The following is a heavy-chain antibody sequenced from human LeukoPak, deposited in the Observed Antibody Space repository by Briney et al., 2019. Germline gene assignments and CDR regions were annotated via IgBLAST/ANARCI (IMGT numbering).Heavy chain of an antibody. J-gene: IGHJ5*02. D-gene: IGHD2-8*01. CDR2: IDPNSGGT. CDR1: GYTFTDYY. Sequence: ASVKVSCKASGYTFTDYYMHWVRQAPGQGLEWVGWIDPNSGGTNYAQKFQGRVTMISDTSISTAYMELSGLTSDDTAVYYCARDGAMLNPQIWWFDPWGQGTLVTVSS. V-gene: IGHV1-2*02. CDR3: ARDGAMLNPQIWWFDP.